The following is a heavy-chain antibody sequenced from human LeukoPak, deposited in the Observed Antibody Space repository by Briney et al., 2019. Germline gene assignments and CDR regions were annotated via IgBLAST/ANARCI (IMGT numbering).Heavy chain of an antibody. CDR3: ARDWRDSSGKFPNDAFDI. CDR1: GFSFTTYW. CDR2: IKQDGTEK. D-gene: IGHD3-22*01. J-gene: IGHJ3*02. V-gene: IGHV3-7*01. Sequence: GGSLRLSCAASGFSFTTYWMSWVRQAPGKGLEWVANIKQDGTEKYYVDSVKGRFTISRDNAKNSLYLQMNSLRAEDTAVYYCARDWRDSSGKFPNDAFDIWGQGTMVTVSS.